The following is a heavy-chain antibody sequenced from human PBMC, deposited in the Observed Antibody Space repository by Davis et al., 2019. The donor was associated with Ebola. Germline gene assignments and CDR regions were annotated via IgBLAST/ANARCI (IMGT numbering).Heavy chain of an antibody. CDR3: TGGSGSYGDY. V-gene: IGHV3-48*03. D-gene: IGHD3-10*01. Sequence: GESLKISCAASGFTFSSYEMNWVRQAPGKGLEWVLYISSSGSTIYYADSVKGRFTISRDNAKNSLYLQMNSLKTEDTAVYYCTGGSGSYGDYWGQGTLVTVSS. CDR2: ISSSGSTI. J-gene: IGHJ4*02. CDR1: GFTFSSYE.